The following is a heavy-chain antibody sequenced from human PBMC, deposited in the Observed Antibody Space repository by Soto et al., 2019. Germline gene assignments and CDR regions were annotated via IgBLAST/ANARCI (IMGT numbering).Heavy chain of an antibody. J-gene: IGHJ6*02. Sequence: EVQLVESGGGLVKPGGSLRLSCAASGFTFSSYSMNWVRQAPGKGLEWVSSISSSSSYIYYADSVKGRFTISRDNAKNSLYLQMNSLRAEDTAVYYCARGAADYYGSGSSLYYYYGMDVWGQGTTVTVSS. V-gene: IGHV3-21*01. CDR2: ISSSSSYI. CDR3: ARGAADYYGSGSSLYYYYGMDV. D-gene: IGHD3-10*01. CDR1: GFTFSSYS.